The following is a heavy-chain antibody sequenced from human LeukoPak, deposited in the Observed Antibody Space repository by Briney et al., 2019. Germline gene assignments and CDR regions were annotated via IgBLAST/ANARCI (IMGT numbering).Heavy chain of an antibody. J-gene: IGHJ4*02. CDR1: GFTFSSYD. V-gene: IGHV3-13*04. D-gene: IGHD5-24*01. CDR2: IGTAGDT. Sequence: PGGSLRLSCAASGFTFSSYDMHWVRQATGKGLEWVSAIGTAGDTYYPGSVKGRFTISRENAKNSLYLQMNSLRAGDTAVYYCARVRRDGYNEYFDYWGQGTLVTVSS. CDR3: ARVRRDGYNEYFDY.